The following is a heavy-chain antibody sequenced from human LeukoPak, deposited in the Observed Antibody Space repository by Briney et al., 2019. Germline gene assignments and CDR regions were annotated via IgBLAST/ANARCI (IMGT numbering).Heavy chain of an antibody. CDR1: GFTFSRYS. CDR3: AELGITMIGGV. D-gene: IGHD3-10*02. Sequence: GGSLRLSCAASGFTFSRYSINWVRQAPGKGLEWVSYISSSGSTIYYADSVKGRFTISRDNAKNSLYLQMNSLRAEDTAVYYCAELGITMIGGVWGKGTTVTISS. V-gene: IGHV3-48*04. CDR2: ISSSGSTI. J-gene: IGHJ6*04.